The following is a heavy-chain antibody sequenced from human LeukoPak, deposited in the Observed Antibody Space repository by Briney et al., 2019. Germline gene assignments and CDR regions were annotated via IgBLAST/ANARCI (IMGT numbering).Heavy chain of an antibody. CDR1: GFTFSTYA. CDR2: ISYDGRQN. CDR3: ASQTSWVYGGLDS. J-gene: IGHJ4*02. D-gene: IGHD4-23*01. Sequence: GGSLRLSCAASGFTFSTYAMNWVRQAPGKGLEWVAVISYDGRQNYYADSVKGRFTISRDNSKNTLYLQMNSLRAEDTAVYYCASQTSWVYGGLDSWGQGTLVTVSS. V-gene: IGHV3-30*04.